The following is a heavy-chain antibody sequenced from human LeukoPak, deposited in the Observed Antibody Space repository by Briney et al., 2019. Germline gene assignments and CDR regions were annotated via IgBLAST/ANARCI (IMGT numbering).Heavy chain of an antibody. CDR1: GFTFSNYW. D-gene: IGHD5-24*01. CDR2: IKQDGSEK. J-gene: IGHJ5*02. V-gene: IGHV3-7*05. CDR3: ARASDPWLQLT. Sequence: GGSLRLSCAASGFTFSNYWMIWVRQAPGKGLEWVSNIKQDGSEKRYADSVRGRFTISRDNAQTSLYLQMNSLRAEDTAVYYCARASDPWLQLTWGQGTLVTVSS.